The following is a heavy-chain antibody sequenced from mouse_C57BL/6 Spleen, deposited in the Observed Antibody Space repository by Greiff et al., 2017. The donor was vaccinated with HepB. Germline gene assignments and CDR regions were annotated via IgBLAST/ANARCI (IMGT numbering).Heavy chain of an antibody. J-gene: IGHJ2*01. V-gene: IGHV1-52*01. D-gene: IGHD1-1*01. Sequence: VQLQQPGAELVRPGSSVKLSCKASGYTFTSYWMHWVKQRPIQGLEWIGNIDPSDSETHYNQKFKDKATLTVDKSSSTAYMQLSSLTSEDSAVYYCARWGITTVLDYWGQGTTLTVSS. CDR2: IDPSDSET. CDR1: GYTFTSYW. CDR3: ARWGITTVLDY.